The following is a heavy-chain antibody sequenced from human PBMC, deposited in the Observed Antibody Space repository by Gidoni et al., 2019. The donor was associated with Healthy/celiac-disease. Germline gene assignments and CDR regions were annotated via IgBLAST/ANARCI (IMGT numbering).Heavy chain of an antibody. CDR1: GGSISSSSYY. Sequence: QLQLQESGPGLVKPSETLSLTCTVSGGSISSSSYYWGWIRQPPGKGLEWIGSIYYSGSTYYNRALKSRVTISVDTSKNQFSLKLSSVTAADTAVYYCARLGRQQLVRTLYYFDYWGQGTLVTVSS. D-gene: IGHD6-13*01. V-gene: IGHV4-39*01. CDR2: IYYSGST. CDR3: ARLGRQQLVRTLYYFDY. J-gene: IGHJ4*02.